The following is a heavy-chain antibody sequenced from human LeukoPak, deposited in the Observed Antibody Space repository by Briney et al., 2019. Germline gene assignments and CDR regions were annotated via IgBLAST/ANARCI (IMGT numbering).Heavy chain of an antibody. CDR1: GGSISSSSYY. CDR2: IYYRGST. J-gene: IGHJ6*03. Sequence: PSETLSLTCTVSGGSISSSSYYWGWIRQPPGKGLEWIGSIYYRGSTIYNPSLKSRVTISVDTSKNQCYLKLSSVTAADTAVYYCARVAHMRYYYYDMDVWGKGTTVTVSS. D-gene: IGHD2-21*01. V-gene: IGHV4-39*07. CDR3: ARVAHMRYYYYDMDV.